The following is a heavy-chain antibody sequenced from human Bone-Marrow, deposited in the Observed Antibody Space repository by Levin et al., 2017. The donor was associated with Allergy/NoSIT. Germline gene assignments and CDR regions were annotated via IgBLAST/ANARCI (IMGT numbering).Heavy chain of an antibody. Sequence: EASVKVSCKASGYTFTSYDVNWVRQATGQGLEWVGWMNSYSGTTGYAQKFQGRVTMTRNTSTSTSYMELSSLRSEDTAVYYCARRYSGYDYSDYWGQGTLVTVSS. CDR1: GYTFTSYD. V-gene: IGHV1-8*01. CDR3: ARRYSGYDYSDY. CDR2: MNSYSGTT. J-gene: IGHJ4*02. D-gene: IGHD5-12*01.